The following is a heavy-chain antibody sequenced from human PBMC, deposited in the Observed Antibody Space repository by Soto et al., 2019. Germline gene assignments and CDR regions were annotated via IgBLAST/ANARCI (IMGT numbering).Heavy chain of an antibody. Sequence: QLQLQESGPGLVKPSQTLSLTCPVSGGPLGSATYSWGWFGQPPGRGLEWIGYFYHSGSTYYKPSLRSRVTISLDTSKNQFSLNLRSVTDADTAIYYCAREETGNDALDIWGQGTLVTVSS. CDR3: AREETGNDALDI. CDR2: FYHSGST. J-gene: IGHJ3*02. V-gene: IGHV4-31*03. D-gene: IGHD1-1*01. CDR1: GGPLGSATYS.